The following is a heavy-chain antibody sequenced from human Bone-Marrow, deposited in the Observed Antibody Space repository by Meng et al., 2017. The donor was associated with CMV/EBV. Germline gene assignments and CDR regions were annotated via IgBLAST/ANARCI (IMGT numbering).Heavy chain of an antibody. V-gene: IGHV3-30*02. Sequence: GESLKISCATSGLTFSLYAMNWVRQAPGKGLEWVAFIAFDGSNKYGDSVKGRFTISRDNSKNTLFLEMNSLRDEDTAMYYCHVSGPTNFDYWGQGTLVTVSS. CDR2: IAFDGSNK. D-gene: IGHD5-12*01. CDR3: HVSGPTNFDY. J-gene: IGHJ4*02. CDR1: GLTFSLYA.